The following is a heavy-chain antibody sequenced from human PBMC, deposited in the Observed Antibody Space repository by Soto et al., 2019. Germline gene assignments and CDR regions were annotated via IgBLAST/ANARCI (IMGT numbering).Heavy chain of an antibody. Sequence: SETLSLTCTVSGGSITTKYWGWIRQPPGKGLEWIGYVRHTGSTNYNPSLRSRVTISVDTSKNQFSLKLRSVTAADTAVYYCARVDYENAWNAYYFDHWGRGTLVTVSS. D-gene: IGHD1-1*01. CDR1: GGSITTKY. J-gene: IGHJ4*02. CDR2: VRHTGST. V-gene: IGHV4-59*01. CDR3: ARVDYENAWNAYYFDH.